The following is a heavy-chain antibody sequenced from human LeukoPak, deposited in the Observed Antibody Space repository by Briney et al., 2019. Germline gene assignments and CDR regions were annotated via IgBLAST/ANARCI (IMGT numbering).Heavy chain of an antibody. J-gene: IGHJ5*02. CDR1: VSTFTSYD. D-gene: IGHD3-3*01. Sequence: ASVKVSCKASVSTFTSYDINWMRHATRQGHEWMGWMNPNSGNTAYAQKFQGRVTITRNTSISTAYMELSSLRSEDTAVYYCARAGGLLNYDFWSGYYSTSENWFDPWGQGTLVTVSS. CDR2: MNPNSGNT. V-gene: IGHV1-8*03. CDR3: ARAGGLLNYDFWSGYYSTSENWFDP.